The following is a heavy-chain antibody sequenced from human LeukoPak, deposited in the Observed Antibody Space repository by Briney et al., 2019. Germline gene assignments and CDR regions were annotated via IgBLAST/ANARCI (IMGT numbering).Heavy chain of an antibody. CDR3: AIGGNTFFDP. J-gene: IGHJ5*02. D-gene: IGHD1/OR15-1a*01. V-gene: IGHV3-66*01. CDR2: LYSGGST. CDR1: GFTLSSNY. Sequence: GGSLRLSCSASGFTLSSNYKSWARPAPGEGLEWVSVLYSGGSTYYADSEKGRFTISRDNSKNTLYLQMNSLRVEDTAVYYCAIGGNTFFDPWGQGTLVTVSS.